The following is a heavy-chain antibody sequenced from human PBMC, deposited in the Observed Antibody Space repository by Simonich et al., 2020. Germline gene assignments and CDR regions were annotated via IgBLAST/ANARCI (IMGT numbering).Heavy chain of an antibody. CDR2: KSYDGSNK. CDR1: GFTFSSYA. CDR3: ARDGERYCGGDCYSYFDY. D-gene: IGHD2-21*02. Sequence: QVQLVESGGGVVQPGRSLRLSCAASGFTFSSYAMHWVRQAPGKGLEWVAVKSYDGSNKYYADSVKGRFTISRDNSKNTLYLQRNSLRAEDTAVYYCARDGERYCGGDCYSYFDYWGQGTLVTVSS. J-gene: IGHJ4*02. V-gene: IGHV3-30*07.